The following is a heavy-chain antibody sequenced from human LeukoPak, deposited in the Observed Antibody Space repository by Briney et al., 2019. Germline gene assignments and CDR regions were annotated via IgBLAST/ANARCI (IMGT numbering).Heavy chain of an antibody. CDR2: MYYGGSP. Sequence: PSETLSLTCTVSGGSISSFYWSWIRQPPGKGLEWIGYMYYGGSPNCNPSLKSRVITSLDTSKNQFSLKLNSVTTADTAVYYCVTGRYSYGWYDHWGQGILVTVSS. J-gene: IGHJ5*02. V-gene: IGHV4-59*13. D-gene: IGHD1-26*01. CDR3: VTGRYSYGWYDH. CDR1: GGSISSFY.